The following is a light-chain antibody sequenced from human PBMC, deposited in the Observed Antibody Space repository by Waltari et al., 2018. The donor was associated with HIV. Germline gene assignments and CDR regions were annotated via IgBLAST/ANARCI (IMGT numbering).Light chain of an antibody. CDR2: DAS. CDR3: QQRSDWPRT. V-gene: IGKV3-11*01. Sequence: IVLTQSPATLPLSPGERATLSCKASQTIGTYLAWYQQKPGQAPRLLIYDASNRATGIPARFSGSGSGTDFTLTISSLEPEDFAVYYCQQRSDWPRTFGQGTKLEIK. CDR1: QTIGTY. J-gene: IGKJ2*01.